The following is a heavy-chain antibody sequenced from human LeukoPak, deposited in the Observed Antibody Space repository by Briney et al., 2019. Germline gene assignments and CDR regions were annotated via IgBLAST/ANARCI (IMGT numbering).Heavy chain of an antibody. CDR1: GGSVTSGGFS. CDR3: ARVINEYYFDY. Sequence: TSSEALSLTCTVSGGSVTSGGFSWSWIRHHPGKGLEWIGYIYYSGTTYYNPSNPSLKSRVTISVDTSKNQFSLKLSSVTAADTAVYYCARVINEYYFDYWGQGTLVTVSS. J-gene: IGHJ4*02. CDR2: IYYSGTT. V-gene: IGHV4-31*03.